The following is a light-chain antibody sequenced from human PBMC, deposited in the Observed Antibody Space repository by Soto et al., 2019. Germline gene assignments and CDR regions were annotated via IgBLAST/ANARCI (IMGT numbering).Light chain of an antibody. V-gene: IGKV3-15*01. CDR3: QQYHNWPPLT. CDR2: GAS. Sequence: EIVMTQSPATLSVSPGERATLSCRASQSISSNLAWYQQKPGQAPRLLIYGASTRATGIPARFSGSGSGTDFPLTISSLQSEDFAVYYCQQYHNWPPLTFGGGTKVEIK. J-gene: IGKJ4*01. CDR1: QSISSN.